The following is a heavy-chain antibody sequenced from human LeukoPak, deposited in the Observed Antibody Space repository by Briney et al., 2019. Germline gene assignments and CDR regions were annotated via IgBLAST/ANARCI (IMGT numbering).Heavy chain of an antibody. Sequence: GASVKVSCKGSGGTFSSYAISWVRQAPGQGRDWVGRIIPILGIANYAQKFQGRVTITADKSTSTAYMELSSLRSEDTAVYYCARDLGNYYDSSGYYPSEYNWFDPWGQGTLVTVSS. V-gene: IGHV1-69*04. CDR1: GGTFSSYA. D-gene: IGHD3-22*01. CDR2: IIPILGIA. CDR3: ARDLGNYYDSSGYYPSEYNWFDP. J-gene: IGHJ5*02.